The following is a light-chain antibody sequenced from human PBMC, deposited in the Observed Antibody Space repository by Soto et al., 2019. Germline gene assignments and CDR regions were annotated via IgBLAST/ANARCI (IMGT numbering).Light chain of an antibody. V-gene: IGKV2D-29*02. CDR1: QSLLHITGPTL. J-gene: IGKJ5*01. CDR2: EVS. CDR3: MQSTQLPPT. Sequence: DVVMTQTPLSLSASPGQPASISCKSSQSLLHITGPTLLFWYLQQPGQSPPLLIYEVSTRVSGVPDRFSGSGSGTDSPLEISRVETDDVGIYYCMQSTQLPPTFGQGTRRENK.